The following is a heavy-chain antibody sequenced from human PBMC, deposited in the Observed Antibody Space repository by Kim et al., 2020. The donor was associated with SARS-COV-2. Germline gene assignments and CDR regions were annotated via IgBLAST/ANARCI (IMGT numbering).Heavy chain of an antibody. J-gene: IGHJ4*02. Sequence: QKCQERVTITRDMSTSTAYMELSSLRSEDTAVYYCAANTKRAPWSPLDYWGQGTLVTVSS. V-gene: IGHV1-58*01. D-gene: IGHD1-1*01. CDR3: AANTKRAPWSPLDY.